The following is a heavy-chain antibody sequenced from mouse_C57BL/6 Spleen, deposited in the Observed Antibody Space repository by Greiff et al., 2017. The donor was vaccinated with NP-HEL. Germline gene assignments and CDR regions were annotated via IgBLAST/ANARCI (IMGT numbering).Heavy chain of an antibody. CDR1: GYTFTDYN. J-gene: IGHJ1*03. Sequence: VQLKQSGPELVKPGASVKMSCKASGYTFTDYNMHWVKQSHGKSLEWIGYINPNNGGTSYNQKFKGKATLTVNKSSSTAYMELRSLTSEDSAVYYCARYSNYFYWYFDVWGTGTTVTVSS. V-gene: IGHV1-22*01. CDR2: INPNNGGT. D-gene: IGHD2-5*01. CDR3: ARYSNYFYWYFDV.